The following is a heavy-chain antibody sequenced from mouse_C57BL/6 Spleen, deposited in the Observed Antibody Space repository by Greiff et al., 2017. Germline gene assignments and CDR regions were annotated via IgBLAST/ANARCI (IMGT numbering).Heavy chain of an antibody. CDR1: GFTFSDYY. CDR2: INYDGSST. V-gene: IGHV5-16*01. J-gene: IGHJ2*01. D-gene: IGHD2-3*01. CDR3: ARDSSYDGYSLFDY. Sequence: EVMLVESEGGLVQPGSSMKLSCTASGFTFSDYYMAWVRQVPEKGLEWVANINYDGSSTYYLDSLKSRFIISSDNAKNILYLQMSSLKSEDTATYYCARDSSYDGYSLFDYWGQGTTLTVSS.